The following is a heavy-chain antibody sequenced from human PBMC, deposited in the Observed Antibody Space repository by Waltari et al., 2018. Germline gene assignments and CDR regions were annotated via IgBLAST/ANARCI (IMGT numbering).Heavy chain of an antibody. V-gene: IGHV4-4*02. Sequence: QLQESGPGLVRPSGTLSLTCTVSGGTISSSNWWTWVRQAPGKGLEWIGEILDTGSTIYTPSLKSRLTISVDKAKNQFSLKLTSVTAADTAVYFCARDYSGGQLWNWGQGTLVTVSS. D-gene: IGHD5-18*01. CDR2: ILDTGST. CDR3: ARDYSGGQLWN. CDR1: GGTISSSNW. J-gene: IGHJ4*02.